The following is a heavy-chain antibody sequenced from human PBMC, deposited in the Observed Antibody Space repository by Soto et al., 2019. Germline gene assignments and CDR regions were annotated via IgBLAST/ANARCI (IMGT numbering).Heavy chain of an antibody. CDR1: GGSISSGGYY. Sequence: QVQLQESGPGLVKPSQTLSLTCTVSGGSISSGGYYWSWIRQHPGKGLEWIGYIYYSGSTYYNPSLKSRVTISVDTSKNQFALKLSSVTAADTAVYYCARDVRCSSTRCYDAFDIWGQGTMVTVSS. CDR2: IYYSGST. CDR3: ARDVRCSSTRCYDAFDI. V-gene: IGHV4-31*03. J-gene: IGHJ3*02. D-gene: IGHD2-2*01.